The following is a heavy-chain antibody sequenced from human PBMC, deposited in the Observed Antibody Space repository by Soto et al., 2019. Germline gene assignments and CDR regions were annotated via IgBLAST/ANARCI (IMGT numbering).Heavy chain of an antibody. D-gene: IGHD6-19*01. V-gene: IGHV4-31*02. Sequence: ILKRQNPGKGLEWIGYIYYSGSTYYNPSLKSRVTISVDTSKNQFSLKLSSVTAADTAVYYCARDRRAVAGSTGYYFDYWGQGTLVTVSS. CDR3: ARDRRAVAGSTGYYFDY. J-gene: IGHJ4*02. CDR2: IYYSGST.